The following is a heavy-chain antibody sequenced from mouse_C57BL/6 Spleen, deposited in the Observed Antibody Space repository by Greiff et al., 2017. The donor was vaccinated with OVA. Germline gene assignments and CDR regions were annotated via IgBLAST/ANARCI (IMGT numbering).Heavy chain of an antibody. V-gene: IGHV1-26*01. D-gene: IGHD3-1*01. CDR2: INPNNGGT. J-gene: IGHJ1*03. CDR1: GYTFTDYY. Sequence: VQLKQSGPELVKPGASVKISCKASGYTFTDYYMNWVKQSHGKSLEWIGDINPNNGGTSYNQKFKGKATLTVDKSSSTAYMELRSLTSEDSAVYYCARSGYPHWYFDVWGTGTTVTVSS. CDR3: ARSGYPHWYFDV.